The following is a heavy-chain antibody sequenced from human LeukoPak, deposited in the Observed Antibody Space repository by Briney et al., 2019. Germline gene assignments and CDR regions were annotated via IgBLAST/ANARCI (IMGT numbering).Heavy chain of an antibody. CDR3: ARGGPGYCSSTSCYKYAFDI. CDR2: IYHTGST. V-gene: IGHV4-59*11. CDR1: GDSITSHY. J-gene: IGHJ3*02. Sequence: SETLSLTCTVSGDSITSHYWNWIRQTPGKGLEWIGYIYHTGSTNHNPSLKSRVTMSVDTSKNQFSLKLSSVTAADTAVYYCARGGPGYCSSTSCYKYAFDIWGQGTMVTVSS. D-gene: IGHD2-2*02.